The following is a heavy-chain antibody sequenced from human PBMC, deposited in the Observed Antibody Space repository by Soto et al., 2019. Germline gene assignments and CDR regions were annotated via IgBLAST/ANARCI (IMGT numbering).Heavy chain of an antibody. V-gene: IGHV4-39*01. D-gene: IGHD3-22*01. J-gene: IGHJ3*02. CDR2: IYYSGST. Sequence: SETLSLTCTVSGGSISSSSYYWGWIRQPPGKGLEWIGSIYYSGSTYYNPSLKSRVTISVDTSKNQFSLKLSSVTAADTAVYYCARHRMDYDSSGYYLAFDIWGQGTMVT. CDR1: GGSISSSSYY. CDR3: ARHRMDYDSSGYYLAFDI.